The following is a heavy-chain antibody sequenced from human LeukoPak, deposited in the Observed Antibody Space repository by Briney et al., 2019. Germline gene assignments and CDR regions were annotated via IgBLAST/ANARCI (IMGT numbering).Heavy chain of an antibody. CDR2: IYHSGST. Sequence: SETLSLTCTVSGYSISSGYYWGWIRQPPGKGLEWIGSIYHSGSTYYNPSLKSRVTISVDTSKNQFSLKLSSVTAADTAVYYCAREGRILWFGDSGGAGSPYYYYYMDVWGKGTTVTVSS. V-gene: IGHV4-38-2*02. CDR1: GYSISSGYY. CDR3: AREGRILWFGDSGGAGSPYYYYYMDV. D-gene: IGHD3-10*01. J-gene: IGHJ6*03.